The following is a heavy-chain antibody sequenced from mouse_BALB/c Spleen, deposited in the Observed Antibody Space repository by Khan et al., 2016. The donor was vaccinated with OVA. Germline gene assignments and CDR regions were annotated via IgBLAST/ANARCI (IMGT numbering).Heavy chain of an antibody. V-gene: IGHV5-4*02. CDR1: GFTFSDYY. J-gene: IGHJ3*01. CDR2: ISDGGSYT. Sequence: EVQLLETGGGLVKPGGSLKLSCAASGFTFSDYYMYWVRQTPEKRLEWVATISDGGSYTYYTDSVKGRFTISRDDVKNNLYLQMSSLKSEDTAMYYCARGYYGDPFAYWGQGTLVTVSA. D-gene: IGHD2-13*01. CDR3: ARGYYGDPFAY.